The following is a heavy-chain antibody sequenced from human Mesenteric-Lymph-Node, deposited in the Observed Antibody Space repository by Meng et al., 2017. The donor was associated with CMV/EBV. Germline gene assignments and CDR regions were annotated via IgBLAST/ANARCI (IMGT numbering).Heavy chain of an antibody. CDR2: ISWNSGDI. V-gene: IGHV3-9*01. CDR3: AKGSSASCYSTVGY. J-gene: IGHJ4*02. D-gene: IGHD2-2*01. Sequence: LKISCAASGVTFDDFAMHWVRQAPGKGLEWVSGISWNSGDIDYACSVMGRFIIARDNAKNSLYLQMNSLRVEDTALYYCAKGSSASCYSTVGYWGQGTLVTVSS. CDR1: GVTFDDFA.